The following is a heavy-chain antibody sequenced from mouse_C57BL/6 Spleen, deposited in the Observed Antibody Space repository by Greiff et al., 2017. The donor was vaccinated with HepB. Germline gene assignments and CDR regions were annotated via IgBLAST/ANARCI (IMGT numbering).Heavy chain of an antibody. D-gene: IGHD2-3*01. CDR3: ASNDGYYRFAY. CDR1: GYAFSSSW. CDR2: IYPGDGDT. J-gene: IGHJ3*01. Sequence: VQLQQSGPELVKPGASVKISCKASGYAFSSSWMNWVKQRPGKGLEWIGRIYPGDGDTNYNGKFKGKATLTADKSSSTAYMQLSSLTSEDSAVYFCASNDGYYRFAYWGQGTLVTVSA. V-gene: IGHV1-82*01.